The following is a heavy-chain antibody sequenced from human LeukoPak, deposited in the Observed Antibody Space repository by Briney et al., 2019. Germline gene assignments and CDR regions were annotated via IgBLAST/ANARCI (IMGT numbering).Heavy chain of an antibody. J-gene: IGHJ4*02. D-gene: IGHD3-9*01. V-gene: IGHV3-48*01. CDR3: ARDAPFYDILTGYQKGVFDY. CDR1: GFTFSSYS. CDR2: ISSSSSTI. Sequence: GGSLRLSCAASGFTFSSYSMNWVRQAPGKGLEWVSYISSSSSTIYYADPVKGRFTISRDNAKNSLYLQMNSLRAEDTAAYYCARDAPFYDILTGYQKGVFDYWGQGTLVTVSS.